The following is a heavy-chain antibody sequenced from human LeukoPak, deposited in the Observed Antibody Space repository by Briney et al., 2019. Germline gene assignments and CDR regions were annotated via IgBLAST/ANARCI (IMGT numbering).Heavy chain of an antibody. Sequence: GSSVKVSCKASGATFSSYAISWVRQAPGQGLEWMGGIIPIFGTANYAQKFQGRVTITADKSTSTAYMELSSLRSEDTAVYYCARRIAAAHDYWGQGTLVTVSS. CDR1: GATFSSYA. J-gene: IGHJ4*02. CDR3: ARRIAAAHDY. D-gene: IGHD6-13*01. V-gene: IGHV1-69*06. CDR2: IIPIFGTA.